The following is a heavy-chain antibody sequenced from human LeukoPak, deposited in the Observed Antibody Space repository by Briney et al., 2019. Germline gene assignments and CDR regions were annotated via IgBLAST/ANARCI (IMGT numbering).Heavy chain of an antibody. D-gene: IGHD1-1*01. CDR2: INPYSGGT. V-gene: IGHV1-2*02. CDR1: GYTFTDYY. J-gene: IGHJ3*02. Sequence: ASVTVSCKASGYTFTDYYIHWVRQAPGQGLEWMGCINPYSGGTNYAQKFQGRVTMTRDTSITTAYMELSRLTSDDTAVYYCATFGDWNGNAFDIWGQGTMVTVSS. CDR3: ATFGDWNGNAFDI.